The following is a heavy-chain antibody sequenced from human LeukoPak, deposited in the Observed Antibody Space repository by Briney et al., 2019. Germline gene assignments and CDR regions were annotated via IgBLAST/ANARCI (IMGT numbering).Heavy chain of an antibody. Sequence: AAVKVSCKASGYTFSDYYIHWVRQAPGQGREWMGWINGNSCVTNHAQKCQGRVTVTRDTTITTAYVELSSLRSDDTAVYYCARARITAAGTSGYHFYYMDVWGEGTTVIVSS. CDR1: GYTFSDYY. CDR3: ARARITAAGTSGYHFYYMDV. D-gene: IGHD6-13*01. V-gene: IGHV1-2*02. CDR2: INGNSCVT. J-gene: IGHJ6*03.